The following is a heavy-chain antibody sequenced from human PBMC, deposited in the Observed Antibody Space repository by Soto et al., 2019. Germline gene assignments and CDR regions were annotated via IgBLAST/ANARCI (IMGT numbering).Heavy chain of an antibody. Sequence: ASVKVSCKASGYSFTSYSLHWVRQAPGQGLEWMGIINPTGGSTSYAQQFQGRATMTRDTSTSTVYVELSSLRSEDTAVYYCARESTIPLGTLFDYWRQGTLVTVSS. CDR3: ARESTIPLGTLFDY. V-gene: IGHV1-46*01. D-gene: IGHD5-18*01. J-gene: IGHJ4*02. CDR2: INPTGGST. CDR1: GYSFTSYS.